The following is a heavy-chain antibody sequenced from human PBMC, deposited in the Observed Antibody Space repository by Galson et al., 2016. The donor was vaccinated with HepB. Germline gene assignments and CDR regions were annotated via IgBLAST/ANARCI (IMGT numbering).Heavy chain of an antibody. D-gene: IGHD3-10*01. CDR1: GFIFSSYT. Sequence: SLRLSCAASGFIFSSYTMDWVRQAPGKRLEWVSAISGSGGGTYYADSVKGRFTISRDNSKTTLYLQLNNSRAGDTAVYYCARGYGSGTYFVSNWFDPWGQGTLVTVSS. CDR2: ISGSGGGT. J-gene: IGHJ5*02. CDR3: ARGYGSGTYFVSNWFDP. V-gene: IGHV3-23*01.